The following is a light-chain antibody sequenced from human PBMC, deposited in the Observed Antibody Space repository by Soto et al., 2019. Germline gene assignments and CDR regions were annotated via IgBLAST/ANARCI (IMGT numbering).Light chain of an antibody. V-gene: IGLV2-14*03. CDR3: SSHSSSGTLEV. J-gene: IGLJ2*01. CDR1: SSDVGGSNY. Sequence: QSVLTQPASVSGSPGQSSTISCAGTSSDVGGSNYVSWYQQHPGKAPKLMIYDVYHRPSGISNRFSGSKYGKTASLTNSGLQAEVEADYYGSSHSSSGTLEVFGAGTKLTVL. CDR2: DVY.